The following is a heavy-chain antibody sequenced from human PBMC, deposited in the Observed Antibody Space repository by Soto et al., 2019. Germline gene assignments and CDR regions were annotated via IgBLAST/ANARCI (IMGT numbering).Heavy chain of an antibody. J-gene: IGHJ4*02. Sequence: EVQLVESGGGLVQPGGSLRLSCAASGFTFSSYWMSWVRQAPGKGLEWVANIKQDGSGKYYVDSVKGRFTISRDNAKNSLYLQMNSLRAEDTAVYYCARGRGCSTGCHNFDYWGQGTLVTVSS. CDR2: IKQDGSGK. CDR3: ARGRGCSTGCHNFDY. V-gene: IGHV3-7*01. CDR1: GFTFSSYW. D-gene: IGHD2-2*01.